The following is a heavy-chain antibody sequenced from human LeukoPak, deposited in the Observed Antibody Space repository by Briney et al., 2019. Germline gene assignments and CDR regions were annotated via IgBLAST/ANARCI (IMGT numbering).Heavy chain of an antibody. Sequence: PGGSLRLSCAASGFTFSSYAMSLVRQAPGKGLEWVSAISGSGGSTYYADSVKGRFTISRDNSKNPLYLQMNSLRAEDTAVYYCAKADSSGWDYFDYWGQGTLVTVSS. D-gene: IGHD6-19*01. V-gene: IGHV3-23*01. J-gene: IGHJ4*02. CDR3: AKADSSGWDYFDY. CDR2: ISGSGGST. CDR1: GFTFSSYA.